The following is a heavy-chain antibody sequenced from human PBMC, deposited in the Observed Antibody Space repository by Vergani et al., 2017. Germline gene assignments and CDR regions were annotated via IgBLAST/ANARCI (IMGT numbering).Heavy chain of an antibody. CDR3: ARESPSIHQPGIAAAGNDYYYGMDV. CDR2: IYSGGST. CDR1: GFTVSSNY. J-gene: IGHJ6*02. D-gene: IGHD6-13*01. Sequence: EVQLVESGGGLIQPGGSLRLSCAASGFTVSSNYMSWVRQAPGKGLEWVSVIYSGGSTYYADSVKGRFTISRDNSTNTLYLQMTSLRAEDTAVYYCARESPSIHQPGIAAAGNDYYYGMDVWGQGTTVTVSS. V-gene: IGHV3-53*01.